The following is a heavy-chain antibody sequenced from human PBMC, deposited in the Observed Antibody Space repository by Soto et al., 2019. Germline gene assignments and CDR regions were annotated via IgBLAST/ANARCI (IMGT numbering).Heavy chain of an antibody. Sequence: PGGSLRLSCAASGFTFDDYAMHWVRQAPGKGLEWVSGISWNSGRIGYADSVKGRFTISRDNAKNSLYLQMNSLRPEDTALYYCAKEGIAVAGTANFDYWGQGALVTVSS. CDR1: GFTFDDYA. J-gene: IGHJ4*02. CDR2: ISWNSGRI. CDR3: AKEGIAVAGTANFDY. V-gene: IGHV3-9*01. D-gene: IGHD6-19*01.